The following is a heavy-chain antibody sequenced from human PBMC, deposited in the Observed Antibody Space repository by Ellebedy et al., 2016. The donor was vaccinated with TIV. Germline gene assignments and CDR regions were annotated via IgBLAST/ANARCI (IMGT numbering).Heavy chain of an antibody. CDR2: IYPGDSKN. Sequence: GESLKISCKASGYIFTTYWIGWVRQLPGKGLEWMGIIYPGDSKNSDSPSFQGQVTSSADKSSRTAYLQWSGLKASDTAMYYCARLGGSSGSHDYWGQGTLVTVSS. D-gene: IGHD3-22*01. CDR3: ARLGGSSGSHDY. V-gene: IGHV5-51*01. CDR1: GYIFTTYW. J-gene: IGHJ4*02.